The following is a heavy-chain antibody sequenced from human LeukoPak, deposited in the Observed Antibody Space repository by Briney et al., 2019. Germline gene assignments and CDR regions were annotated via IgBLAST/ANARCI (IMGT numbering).Heavy chain of an antibody. D-gene: IGHD2-15*01. CDR2: IYYSGST. Sequence: SETLSLTCTVSGSSISSYYWSWIRQPPGKGLEWIGYIYYSGSTNYNPSLKSRVTISVDTSKNQFSLKLSSVTAADLAVYYCARGCSGGSCYSPYNWFDPWGQGTLVTVSS. J-gene: IGHJ5*02. CDR3: ARGCSGGSCYSPYNWFDP. CDR1: GSSISSYY. V-gene: IGHV4-59*01.